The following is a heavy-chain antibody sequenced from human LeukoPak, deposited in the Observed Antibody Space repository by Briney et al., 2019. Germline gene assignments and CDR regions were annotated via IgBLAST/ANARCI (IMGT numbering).Heavy chain of an antibody. V-gene: IGHV3-74*01. CDR2: INGDGSGT. CDR3: ASGDAHAFDI. J-gene: IGHJ3*02. D-gene: IGHD3-10*01. Sequence: PGGPLRLSCAASGFTFSSYWMHWVRQAPGKGLVWVSRINGDGSGTSYAASVKGRFTISRDNAKNTLYLQMNSLRVEDTAVYYCASGDAHAFDIWGQGTMVTVSS. CDR1: GFTFSSYW.